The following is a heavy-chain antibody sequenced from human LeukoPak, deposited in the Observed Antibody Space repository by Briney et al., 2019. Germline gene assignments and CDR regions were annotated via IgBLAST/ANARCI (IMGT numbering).Heavy chain of an antibody. D-gene: IGHD2-2*01. CDR2: ISSGSTYI. J-gene: IGHJ3*02. CDR3: ARDHAYAFDI. Sequence: PGGSLRLSCAASEFTFSTYSMNWVRQAPGKGLEWVSSISSGSTYIYYADSVKGRFTISRDNAKNSLYLQMNSLRAEDTAVYYCARDHAYAFDIWGQGTLVTVSS. V-gene: IGHV3-21*01. CDR1: EFTFSTYS.